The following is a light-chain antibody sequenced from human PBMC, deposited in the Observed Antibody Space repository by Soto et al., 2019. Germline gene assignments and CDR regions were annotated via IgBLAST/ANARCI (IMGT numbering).Light chain of an antibody. CDR2: GTS. Sequence: EIVLTQSPGTLSLSPGERATLSCRASQSISSSNLAWYQQKPGQAPRLLIYGTSNRATDIPDRFSGSGSGTDFALTISRLEPEDFAVYYCQQSGSSPLTFGRGTKVEIK. V-gene: IGKV3-20*01. CDR3: QQSGSSPLT. CDR1: QSISSSN. J-gene: IGKJ4*01.